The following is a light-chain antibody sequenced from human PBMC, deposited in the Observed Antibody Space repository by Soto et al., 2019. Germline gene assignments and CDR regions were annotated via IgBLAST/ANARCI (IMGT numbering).Light chain of an antibody. V-gene: IGKV3-15*01. Sequence: IGMTQSPATLSVSPGERATLSCRASQTIYSNFAWYQQRPGQPPRLLIYRSSSRATGIPARFSGSGSGTEFTLTINSLQSEDFAVYYCQQFSSYPLTFGGGTKVDIK. J-gene: IGKJ4*01. CDR2: RSS. CDR1: QTIYSN. CDR3: QQFSSYPLT.